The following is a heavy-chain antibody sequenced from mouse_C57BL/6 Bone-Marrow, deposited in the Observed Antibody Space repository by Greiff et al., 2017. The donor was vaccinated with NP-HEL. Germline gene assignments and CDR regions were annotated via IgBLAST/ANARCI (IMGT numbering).Heavy chain of an antibody. D-gene: IGHD2-3*01. CDR2: IDPENGDT. V-gene: IGHV14-4*01. J-gene: IGHJ2*01. CDR3: SAYDGYYFED. CDR1: GFNFKDDY. Sequence: EVQLQQSGAELVRPGASVKLSCTASGFNFKDDYMHWVKQRPEQGLEWIGWIDPENGDTEYASKFQGKATITADTSSNTAYLWLSSLTSEDTAVYNYSAYDGYYFEDWGQGTTLTVSS.